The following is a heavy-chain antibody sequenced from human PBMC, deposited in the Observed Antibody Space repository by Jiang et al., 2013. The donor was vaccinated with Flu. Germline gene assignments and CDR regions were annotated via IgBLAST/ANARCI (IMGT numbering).Heavy chain of an antibody. Sequence: SWIRQPHGRDWSGLGISITWEHQLXPSLKSRVTISVDTSKNQFFLKLSSVTAADTAVYYCARIHSGSGGGPYNWFDPWGQGTLVTVSS. J-gene: IGHJ5*02. D-gene: IGHD3-10*01. V-gene: IGHV4-59*01. CDR3: ARIHSGSGGGPYNWFDP. CDR2: SITWEH.